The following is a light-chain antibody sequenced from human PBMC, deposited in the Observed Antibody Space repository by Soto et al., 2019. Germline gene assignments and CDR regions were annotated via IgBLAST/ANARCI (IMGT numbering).Light chain of an antibody. Sequence: EIVLTQSPGTLSLSPGERATLSCRASQSISSTYLAWYRQKPGQAPRLLIYAASSRATCIPDRFSGSGSGTDFTLTISRLEPEDFAVYYCQQYYASSWTFGQGTRVEIK. CDR2: AAS. CDR3: QQYYASSWT. V-gene: IGKV3-20*01. J-gene: IGKJ1*01. CDR1: QSISSTY.